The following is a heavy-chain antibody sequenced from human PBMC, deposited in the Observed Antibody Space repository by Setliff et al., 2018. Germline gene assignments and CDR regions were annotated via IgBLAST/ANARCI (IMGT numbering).Heavy chain of an antibody. CDR2: TIPMFGTT. CDR1: GGTFSSYA. Sequence: SVKVSCKASGGTFSSYAISWVRQAPGQGLEWMGGTIPMFGTTEYAQKFQGRLTIITDESTNTAFMQLSSLRSDDTAVYYCVREGVDSRSSTDYRYYMDVWGKGTTVTVSS. J-gene: IGHJ6*03. V-gene: IGHV1-69*05. CDR3: VREGVDSRSSTDYRYYMDV. D-gene: IGHD3-22*01.